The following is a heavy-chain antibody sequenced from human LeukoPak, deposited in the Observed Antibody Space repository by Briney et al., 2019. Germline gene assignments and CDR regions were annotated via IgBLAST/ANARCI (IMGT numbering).Heavy chain of an antibody. CDR1: GGSISNNGYY. V-gene: IGHV4-39*01. Sequence: SETLSLTCTVSGGSISNNGYYWGWIRQPPGKGLEWIGSIFYSGSVYYNPSLKSRVTISVDTSKNQFSLKLSSVTAADTAVDYCARLGWGIVGATPYFDYWGQGTLVTVSS. CDR2: IFYSGSV. J-gene: IGHJ4*02. D-gene: IGHD1-26*01. CDR3: ARLGWGIVGATPYFDY.